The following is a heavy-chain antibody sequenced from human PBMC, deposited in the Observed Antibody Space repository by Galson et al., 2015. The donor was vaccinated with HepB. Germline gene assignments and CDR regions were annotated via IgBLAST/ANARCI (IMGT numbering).Heavy chain of an antibody. CDR2: IGHDGSYR. Sequence: SLRLSCAASGFRFSSWGMHWIRQTPGKGLEWVAVIGHDGSYRQYADSVKGRVTISRDNSKNSLYLQINSLRAKDTAVYYCARDFGMGSYFDYWGQGTLVTVSS. J-gene: IGHJ4*02. CDR1: GFRFSSWG. D-gene: IGHD3-10*01. CDR3: ARDFGMGSYFDY. V-gene: IGHV3-33*01.